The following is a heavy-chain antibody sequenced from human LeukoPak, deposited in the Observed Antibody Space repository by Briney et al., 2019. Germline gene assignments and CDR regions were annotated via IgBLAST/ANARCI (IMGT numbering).Heavy chain of an antibody. CDR2: ISSSSSTI. CDR1: GFIFSSYS. V-gene: IGHV3-48*04. CDR3: ARGSELLDY. J-gene: IGHJ4*02. Sequence: GGSLRLSCAASGFIFSSYSMNWVRQAPGKGLEWVSYISSSSSTIYYADSVKGRFTISRDNAKNSLYLQMNSLRAEDTAVYYCARGSELLDYWGQGTLVTVSS. D-gene: IGHD1-14*01.